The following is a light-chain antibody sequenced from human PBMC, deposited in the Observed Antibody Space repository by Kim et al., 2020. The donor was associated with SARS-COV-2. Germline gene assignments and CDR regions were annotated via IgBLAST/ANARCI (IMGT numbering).Light chain of an antibody. CDR2: VNN. CDR3: QSYDTSLSGSNV. V-gene: IGLV1-40*01. J-gene: IGLJ2*01. CDR1: SSNIGAGYD. Sequence: QSVLTQPPSVSGAPGQRVTISCTGSSSNIGAGYDVHWYQHRPGTAPKLLIYVNNNRPSGVPDRFSGSKSGTSASLAITGLQAEDEADYYCQSYDTSLSGSNVFGGGTQLTVL.